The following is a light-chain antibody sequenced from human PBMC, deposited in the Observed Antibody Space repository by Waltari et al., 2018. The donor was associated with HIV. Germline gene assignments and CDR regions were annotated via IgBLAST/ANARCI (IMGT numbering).Light chain of an antibody. J-gene: IGLJ2*01. CDR2: EVT. Sequence: QSALTQIASVSGSPGQSITISCTGTSGVADYNRFSWYQQHPGKAPRLLIYEVTKRPSGVSNRFSGSKSGSTASLTISGLLADDEAGYFCCSSAGDGNLVFAGGTKLTVL. CDR3: CSSAGDGNLV. V-gene: IGLV2-23*02. CDR1: SGVADYNR.